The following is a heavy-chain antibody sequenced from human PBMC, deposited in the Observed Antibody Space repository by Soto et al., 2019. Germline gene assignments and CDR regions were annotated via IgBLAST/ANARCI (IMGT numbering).Heavy chain of an antibody. J-gene: IGHJ4*02. CDR1: GVSIGSNYY. V-gene: IGHV4-4*02. CDR2: MSHIGSV. CDR3: ARSLGWYAIDY. D-gene: IGHD6-19*01. Sequence: QVLLQESGPGLVQPSGTLSLSCVVSGVSIGSNYYWGWVRQPPGKGLEWLGDMSHIGSVNYNPSLKSRVTISMDKSQNQFSLQLNSVTAADTAVYSCARSLGWYAIDYWGQGTLVIVSS.